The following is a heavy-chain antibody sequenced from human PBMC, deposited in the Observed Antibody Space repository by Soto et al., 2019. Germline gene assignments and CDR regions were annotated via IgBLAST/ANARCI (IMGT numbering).Heavy chain of an antibody. CDR2: INPNSGDT. D-gene: IGHD1-26*01. Sequence: ASVKVSCKASGYTFTGYYVHWVRQAPGQGLEWMGWINPNSGDTYLAQRFQGRVTMNRDTSIGTAYMELRGLTSDDTAEYYCAKGWAIVGAGNSVYLYTAMDVWGQGTTVTVSS. CDR1: GYTFTGYY. J-gene: IGHJ6*02. V-gene: IGHV1-2*02. CDR3: AKGWAIVGAGNSVYLYTAMDV.